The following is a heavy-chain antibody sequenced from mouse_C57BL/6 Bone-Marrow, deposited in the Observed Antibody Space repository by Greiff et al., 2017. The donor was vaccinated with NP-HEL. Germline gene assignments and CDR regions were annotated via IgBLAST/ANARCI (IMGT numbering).Heavy chain of an antibody. D-gene: IGHD2-13*01. J-gene: IGHJ2*01. Sequence: VQLQQSGPGLVKPSQSLSLTCSVTGYSITSGYYWNWIRQFPGNKLEWMGYISYDGSNNYNPSLKNRISITRDTSKNQFFLKLNSVTTEDTATYYCAREGEGFDYWGQGTTLTVSS. CDR3: AREGEGFDY. CDR2: ISYDGSN. V-gene: IGHV3-6*01. CDR1: GYSITSGYY.